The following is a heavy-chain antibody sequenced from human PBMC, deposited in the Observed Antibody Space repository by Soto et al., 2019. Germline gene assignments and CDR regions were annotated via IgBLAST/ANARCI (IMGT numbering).Heavy chain of an antibody. Sequence: SETLSLTCPVSGGSISSSSYYWGWIRQPPGKGLEWIGSMYYSGSTYYKPSLKSRVTISVDTSKNQFSLKLSSVTAADTAVYYCARSLIKVVPASFDYWGQGTLVTVSS. CDR1: GGSISSSSYY. D-gene: IGHD2-2*01. J-gene: IGHJ4*02. CDR3: ARSLIKVVPASFDY. V-gene: IGHV4-39*01. CDR2: MYYSGST.